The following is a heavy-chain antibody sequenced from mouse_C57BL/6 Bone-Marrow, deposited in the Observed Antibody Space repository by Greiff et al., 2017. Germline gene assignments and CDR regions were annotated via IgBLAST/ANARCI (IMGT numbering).Heavy chain of an antibody. V-gene: IGHV1-82*01. CDR2: IYPGNGDT. CDR1: GYAFSGSW. CDR3: ARTGTGYFDY. J-gene: IGHJ2*01. D-gene: IGHD4-1*01. Sequence: QVQLQQSGPELVKPGASVKISCKASGYAFSGSWMNWVKQRPGKGLEWIGRIYPGNGDTNYNGKFKGKATLTADKSSSTAYMQLSSLTSEDSAVYFCARTGTGYFDYWGQGTTLTVSS.